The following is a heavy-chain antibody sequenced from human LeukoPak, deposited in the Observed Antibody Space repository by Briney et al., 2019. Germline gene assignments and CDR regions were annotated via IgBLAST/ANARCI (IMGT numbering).Heavy chain of an antibody. J-gene: IGHJ6*02. CDR3: ASSEATTTPPPYGMDV. D-gene: IGHD5-12*01. CDR1: GGSFSGYY. CDR2: IYYSGGT. Sequence: PSETLSLTCAVYGGSFSGYYWSWIRQHPGKGLEWIGYIYYSGGTFYNPSLKSRVTISVDMSKNQFSLKLNSVTAADTAVYYCASSEATTTPPPYGMDVWGQGTTVTVSS. V-gene: IGHV4-31*11.